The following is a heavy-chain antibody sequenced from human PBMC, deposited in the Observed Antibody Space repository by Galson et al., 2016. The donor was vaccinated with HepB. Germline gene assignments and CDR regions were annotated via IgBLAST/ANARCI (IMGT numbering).Heavy chain of an antibody. CDR3: ARHPPYSSNYYRGAFDI. Sequence: QSGAEVKKPGESLQISCKGSGYSFTSYWIAWVRQIPGKGLECMGIFYPGDSDNRYRPPFQGQVTMSADKSISTAYLQWSSLEASDTAMYYCARHPPYSSNYYRGAFDIWGQGTMVTVSS. CDR1: GYSFTSYW. J-gene: IGHJ3*02. D-gene: IGHD1-26*01. CDR2: FYPGDSDN. V-gene: IGHV5-51*01.